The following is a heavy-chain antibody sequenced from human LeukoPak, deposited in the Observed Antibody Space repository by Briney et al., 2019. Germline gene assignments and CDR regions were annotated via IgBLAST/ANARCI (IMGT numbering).Heavy chain of an antibody. V-gene: IGHV4-59*11. J-gene: IGHJ5*02. CDR3: ARRYRGDSSNWDWFDP. CDR2: INYREYT. D-gene: IGHD3-22*01. Sequence: PSETLSLTCTVSGGSISSHYWTWIRQPPGKGLEWIGYINYREYTNYNPSLKSQVAISVDMSKNQFSLKLTSVTAADTAVYYCARRYRGDSSNWDWFDPWGQGTLATVSS. CDR1: GGSISSHY.